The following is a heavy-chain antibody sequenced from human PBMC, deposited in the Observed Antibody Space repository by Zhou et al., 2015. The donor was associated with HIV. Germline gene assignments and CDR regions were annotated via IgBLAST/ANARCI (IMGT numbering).Heavy chain of an antibody. CDR2: IIPTLGTA. D-gene: IGHD3-10*01. V-gene: IGHV1-69*01. CDR1: GGTFSSYA. Sequence: QVQLVQSGAEVRKPGSSVKVSCKASGGTFSSYAIGWVRQAPGEGLEWMGGIIPTLGTAQYAQKFQGRVTITADASTSTVYMELSSLRSEDTAVYYCASSVTMVRGVIKRYYYYGMDVWGQGTTVTVSS. CDR3: ASSVTMVRGVIKRYYYYGMDV. J-gene: IGHJ6*02.